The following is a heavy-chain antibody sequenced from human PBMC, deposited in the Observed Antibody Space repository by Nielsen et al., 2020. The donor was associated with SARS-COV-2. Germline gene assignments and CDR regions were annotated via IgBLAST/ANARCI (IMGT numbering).Heavy chain of an antibody. J-gene: IGHJ3*02. CDR3: AKDIGTSSFVDTRKEDAFDI. CDR1: GFTFSSYS. D-gene: IGHD5-18*01. CDR2: ISSSSSYI. Sequence: GGSLRLSCAASGFTFSSYSMNWVRQAPGKGLEWVSSISSSSSYIYYADSVKGRFTISRDNSKNSLYLQMNSLRTEDTALYYCAKDIGTSSFVDTRKEDAFDIWGQGTMVTVSS. V-gene: IGHV3-21*04.